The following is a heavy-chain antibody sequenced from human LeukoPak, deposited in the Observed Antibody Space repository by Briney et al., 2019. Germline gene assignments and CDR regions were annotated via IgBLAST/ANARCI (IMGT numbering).Heavy chain of an antibody. CDR1: GFTFSDYY. Sequence: PGGSLRLSCAASGFTFSDYYMSWIRQAPGKGLERVSYISSSGSTISYADSVKGRFTISRDKAKNSLYLQMNSLRAEDTAVYYCARDRQYQLQRWFDPWGQGTLVTVSS. D-gene: IGHD2-2*01. J-gene: IGHJ5*02. V-gene: IGHV3-11*01. CDR2: ISSSGSTI. CDR3: ARDRQYQLQRWFDP.